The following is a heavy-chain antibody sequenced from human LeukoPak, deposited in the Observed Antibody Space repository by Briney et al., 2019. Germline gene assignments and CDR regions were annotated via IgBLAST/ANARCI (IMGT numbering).Heavy chain of an antibody. CDR3: ARAQGADYYDSSGYYLDDI. D-gene: IGHD3-22*01. CDR1: GGTFSSYA. J-gene: IGHJ3*02. V-gene: IGHV1-69*13. Sequence: SVKVSCKASGGTFSSYAISWVRQAPGQGLEWMGGIIPIFGTANYAQKFQGRVTITADESTSTAYMELSSLRSEDTAVYYCARAQGADYYDSSGYYLDDIWGQGTMVTVSS. CDR2: IIPIFGTA.